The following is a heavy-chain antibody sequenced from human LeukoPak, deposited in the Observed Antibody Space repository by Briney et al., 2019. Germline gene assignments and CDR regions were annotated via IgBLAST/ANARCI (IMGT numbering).Heavy chain of an antibody. CDR3: AKAPRDLYYFDY. CDR1: GFTFSSYA. CDR2: ISGSGGST. V-gene: IGHV3-23*01. Sequence: GGSLRLSCAASGFTFSSYAMSWVRQAPGKGLEWVSAISGSGGSTYYADSVKGRFTISRDNSKSTLYLQMNSLRAEDTAVYYCAKAPRDLYYFDYWGQGTLVTVSS. J-gene: IGHJ4*02.